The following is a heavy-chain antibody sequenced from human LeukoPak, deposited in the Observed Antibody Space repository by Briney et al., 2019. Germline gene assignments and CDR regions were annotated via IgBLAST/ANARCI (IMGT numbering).Heavy chain of an antibody. CDR2: IYYSGST. Sequence: SETLSLTCAVYGGSFSGYYWSWIRQPPGKGLEWIGSIYYSGSTYYNPSLKSRVTISVDTSKNQFSLKLSSVTAADTAVYYCATEDTAMAPGYWGQGTLVTVSS. D-gene: IGHD5-18*01. V-gene: IGHV4-34*01. J-gene: IGHJ4*02. CDR1: GGSFSGYY. CDR3: ATEDTAMAPGY.